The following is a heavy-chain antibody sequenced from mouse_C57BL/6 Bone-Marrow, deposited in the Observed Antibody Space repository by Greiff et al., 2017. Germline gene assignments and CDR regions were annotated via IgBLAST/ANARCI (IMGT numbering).Heavy chain of an antibody. Sequence: EVQLVESGEGLVKPGGSLKLSCAASGFTFSSYAMSWVRQTPEKRLEWVAYISSGGDYIYYADTVKGRFTISRDNARNTLYLQMSSLKSEDTAMYYCTREGSMMVTKWYFDVWGTGTTVTVSS. J-gene: IGHJ1*03. CDR2: ISSGGDYI. D-gene: IGHD2-3*01. CDR3: TREGSMMVTKWYFDV. V-gene: IGHV5-9-1*02. CDR1: GFTFSSYA.